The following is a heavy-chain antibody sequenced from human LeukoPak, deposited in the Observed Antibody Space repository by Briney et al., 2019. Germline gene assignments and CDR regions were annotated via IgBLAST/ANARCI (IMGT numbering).Heavy chain of an antibody. CDR1: GGSFSGYY. V-gene: IGHV4-34*01. D-gene: IGHD3-10*01. CDR3: ARAYYYGSGSYGLDY. CDR2: INHSGST. Sequence: SETLSLTCAVYGGSFSGYYWSWIRQPPGKGLEWIGEINHSGSTNYNPSLKSRVTISVDTSKNQFSLKLSSVTAADTAVYYCARAYYYGSGSYGLDYWGQGTLVTVSS. J-gene: IGHJ4*02.